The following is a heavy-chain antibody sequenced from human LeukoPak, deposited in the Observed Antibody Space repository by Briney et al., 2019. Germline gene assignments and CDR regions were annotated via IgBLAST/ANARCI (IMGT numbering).Heavy chain of an antibody. Sequence: ASETLSLTCAVYGETFIHNFWTWIRQPPGKGLEWIGQINHSVSTYYNPSLKSRVTILVDTSKNQFSLKLTSVTAADKAVYYCARAMPYFYGSIAVPGTIDYWGQGILVTVSS. D-gene: IGHD6-19*01. CDR2: INHSVST. J-gene: IGHJ4*02. V-gene: IGHV4-34*01. CDR1: GETFIHNF. CDR3: ARAMPYFYGSIAVPGTIDY.